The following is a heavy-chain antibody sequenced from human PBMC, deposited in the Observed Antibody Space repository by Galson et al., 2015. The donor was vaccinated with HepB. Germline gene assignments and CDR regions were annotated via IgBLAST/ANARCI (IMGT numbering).Heavy chain of an antibody. CDR1: GYSFTNYW. CDR3: AREYGSGYGMDV. D-gene: IGHD3-10*01. J-gene: IGHJ6*02. Sequence: QSGAEVKKPGESLRISCKGSGYSFTNYWISWVRQMPGKGLEWMGRIDPSGSYTNYSPSFQGHVTISADNSITTAYLQWSSLKASDTAIYYCAREYGSGYGMDVWGQGTTVTVSS. V-gene: IGHV5-10-1*01. CDR2: IDPSGSYT.